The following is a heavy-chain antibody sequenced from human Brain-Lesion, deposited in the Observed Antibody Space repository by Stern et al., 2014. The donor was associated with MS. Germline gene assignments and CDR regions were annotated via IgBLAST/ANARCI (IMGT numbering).Heavy chain of an antibody. Sequence: QLQLQESGPGLVKPSDTLSLTCSVSGDSLSSSTFYWGWIRQPPGKGPEWIGSVYYSGNTYYHPSLKSRVTISVDTSKNPFSLRLPSGTAADTAVYYCARHQLGYGYAYLRYWGQGTLVTVSS. V-gene: IGHV4-39*01. CDR2: VYYSGNT. D-gene: IGHD5-18*01. CDR1: GDSLSSSTFY. J-gene: IGHJ4*02. CDR3: ARHQLGYGYAYLRY.